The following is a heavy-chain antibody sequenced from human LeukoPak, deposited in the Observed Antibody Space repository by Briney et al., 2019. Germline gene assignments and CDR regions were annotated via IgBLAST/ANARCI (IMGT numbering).Heavy chain of an antibody. J-gene: IGHJ4*02. V-gene: IGHV3-23*01. CDR1: GFTFSSYA. CDR3: AGVEYYDFWSGYYYFDY. Sequence: GGSLRLSSAASGFTFSSYAMSWVRQAPGKGLECVSAISGSGGSTYYADSVKGRFTISRDNSKNTLYLQMNSLRAEDTAVYYCAGVEYYDFWSGYYYFDYWGQGTLVTVSS. CDR2: ISGSGGST. D-gene: IGHD3-3*01.